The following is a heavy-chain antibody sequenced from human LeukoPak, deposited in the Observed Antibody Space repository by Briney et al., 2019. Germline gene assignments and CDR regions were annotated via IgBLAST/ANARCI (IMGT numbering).Heavy chain of an antibody. V-gene: IGHV3-21*01. CDR1: GFTFSSYS. Sequence: PGGALRLSCAASGFTFSSYSMNWVGQAPGKGVEWVSFISSSSSYIYYADPVKSRLTISRDNAKNSMYMQRNSLRAEDTAVYYCASGEWQLLSDYWGQGTLVTVSS. CDR3: ASGEWQLLSDY. D-gene: IGHD1-26*01. CDR2: ISSSSSYI. J-gene: IGHJ4*02.